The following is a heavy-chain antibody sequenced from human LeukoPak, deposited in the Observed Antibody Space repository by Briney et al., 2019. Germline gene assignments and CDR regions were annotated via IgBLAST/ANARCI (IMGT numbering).Heavy chain of an antibody. D-gene: IGHD4-17*01. CDR3: AKDRWTVTIIGDFDY. CDR1: GFTFRIYA. V-gene: IGHV3-23*01. CDR2: ISGSGGST. J-gene: IGHJ4*02. Sequence: GGSLRLSCVASGFTFRIYAMSWVRQAPGKGLEWVSAISGSGGSTYYADSVKGRFTISRDNSKNTLYLQMNSLRAEDTAVYHCAKDRWTVTIIGDFDYWGQGTLVTVSS.